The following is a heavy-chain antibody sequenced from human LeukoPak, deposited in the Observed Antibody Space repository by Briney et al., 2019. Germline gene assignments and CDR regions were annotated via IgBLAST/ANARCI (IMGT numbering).Heavy chain of an antibody. V-gene: IGHV3-21*01. CDR2: ISSSSSYI. Sequence: GGPLRLSCAASGFTFSSYSMTWVRQAPGKGLEWVSSISSSSSYIYYANSVKGRFTISRDNAKNSLYLQMNSLRAEDTAVYYCARGAHSSSWFPQTHFDYWGQGTLVTVSS. D-gene: IGHD6-13*01. CDR3: ARGAHSSSWFPQTHFDY. CDR1: GFTFSSYS. J-gene: IGHJ4*02.